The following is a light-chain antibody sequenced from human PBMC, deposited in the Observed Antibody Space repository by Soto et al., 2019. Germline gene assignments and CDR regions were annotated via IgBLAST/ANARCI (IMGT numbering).Light chain of an antibody. CDR2: DAS. CDR3: QQYDNFPLT. Sequence: DIQMTQSPSTLSASVGDRVTITCRASQSISSWLAWYQQKPGKAPKLLIYDASNLETGVPSRFSGSGSGTDFTFTISSLQPEDIATYYCQQYDNFPLTFGGGTKVDIK. V-gene: IGKV1-33*01. J-gene: IGKJ4*01. CDR1: QSISSW.